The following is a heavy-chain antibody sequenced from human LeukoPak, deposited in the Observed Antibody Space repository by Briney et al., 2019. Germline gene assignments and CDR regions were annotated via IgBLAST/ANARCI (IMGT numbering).Heavy chain of an antibody. V-gene: IGHV1-69*02. CDR2: IIPILGIT. CDR1: GDTFSSYS. Sequence: ASVKVSCKASGDTFSSYSFSWVRQAPGQGLEWMGRIIPILGITNFAQKFQGRVTITADKSASTALMELSSLRSADTAVYYCARGTGYSSSWFLNWGQGTLVTVSS. D-gene: IGHD6-13*01. J-gene: IGHJ1*01. CDR3: ARGTGYSSSWFLN.